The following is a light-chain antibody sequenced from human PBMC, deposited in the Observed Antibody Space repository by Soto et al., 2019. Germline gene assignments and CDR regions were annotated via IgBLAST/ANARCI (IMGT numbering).Light chain of an antibody. J-gene: IGKJ4*01. Sequence: EIVMTQSPATLSVSAGERATLSCRASQTVRDNYLAWYQQKPGQAPRLLIYDASSRATGIPDRFSGGGSGADFTLTISRLEPEDFAVYYCQQFSSYPLTFGGGTKVDIK. V-gene: IGKV3-20*01. CDR3: QQFSSYPLT. CDR2: DAS. CDR1: QTVRDNY.